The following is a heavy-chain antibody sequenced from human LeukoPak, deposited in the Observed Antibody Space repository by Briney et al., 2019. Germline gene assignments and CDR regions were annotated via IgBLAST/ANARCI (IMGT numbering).Heavy chain of an antibody. D-gene: IGHD6-13*01. J-gene: IGHJ4*02. CDR2: INAGNGNT. CDR1: GYAFTNYA. CDR3: AREQQLVLPF. Sequence: ASVKVSCKASGYAFTNYAIQWVRQAPGQRLEWMGWINAGNGNTKYSQKFQGRVTITRDTSASTAYMELSSLRSEDTAVYYCAREQQLVLPFWGQGTLVTVSS. V-gene: IGHV1-3*01.